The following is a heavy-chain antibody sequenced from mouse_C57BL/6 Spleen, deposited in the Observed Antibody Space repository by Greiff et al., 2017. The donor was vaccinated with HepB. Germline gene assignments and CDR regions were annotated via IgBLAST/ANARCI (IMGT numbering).Heavy chain of an antibody. CDR3: ARREYSNYEGWFAY. D-gene: IGHD2-5*01. V-gene: IGHV1-47*01. J-gene: IGHJ3*01. Sequence: VKLVESGAELVKPGASVKMSCKASGYTFTTYPIEWMKQNHGKSLEWIGNFHPYNDDTKYNEKFKGKATLTVEKSSSTVYLELSRLTSDDSAVYYCARREYSNYEGWFAYWGQGTLVTVSA. CDR2: FHPYNDDT. CDR1: GYTFTTYP.